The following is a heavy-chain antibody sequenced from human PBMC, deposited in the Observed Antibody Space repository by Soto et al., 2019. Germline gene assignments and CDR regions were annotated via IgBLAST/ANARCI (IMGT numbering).Heavy chain of an antibody. Sequence: GGSLRLSCAASGFTFSSYGMHWVRQAPGKGLEWVAVIWYDGSNKYYADSVKGRFTISRDNSKNTLYLQMNSLRAEDTAVYYCARDEGELLGSAFDIWGQGTMVTVSS. CDR1: GFTFSSYG. D-gene: IGHD1-26*01. J-gene: IGHJ3*02. CDR2: IWYDGSNK. CDR3: ARDEGELLGSAFDI. V-gene: IGHV3-33*01.